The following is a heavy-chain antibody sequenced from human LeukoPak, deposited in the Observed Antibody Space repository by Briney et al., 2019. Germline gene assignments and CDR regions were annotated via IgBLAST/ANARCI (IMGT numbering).Heavy chain of an antibody. D-gene: IGHD2-2*01. V-gene: IGHV3-30*18. J-gene: IGHJ4*02. CDR2: ISYDGSNK. CDR1: GFTFSSYG. CDR3: AKRTQLLSFDY. Sequence: GGSLRLSCSASGFTFSSYGMHWVRQAPGKGLEWVAVISYDGSNKYYADSVKGRFTISRDNSKNTLYLQMNSLRAEDTAVYYCAKRTQLLSFDYWGQGTLVTVSS.